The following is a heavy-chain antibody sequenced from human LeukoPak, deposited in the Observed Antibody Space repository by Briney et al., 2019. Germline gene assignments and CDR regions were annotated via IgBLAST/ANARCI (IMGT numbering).Heavy chain of an antibody. CDR3: ARQGLSSSGYTFDY. V-gene: IGHV1-8*01. Sequence: ASVKVSCKASGYTFTSYDINWVRQATEQGLEWMGWMNPNSGNTGYAQKFQGRVTMTRNTSISTAYMELSSLRSEDTAVYYCARQGLSSSGYTFDYWGQGTLVTVSS. CDR2: MNPNSGNT. D-gene: IGHD3-22*01. J-gene: IGHJ4*02. CDR1: GYTFTSYD.